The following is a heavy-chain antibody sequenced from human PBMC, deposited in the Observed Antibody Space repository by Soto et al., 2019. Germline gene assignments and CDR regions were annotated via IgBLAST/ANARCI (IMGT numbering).Heavy chain of an antibody. J-gene: IGHJ6*01. CDR3: ARAGCDGGSCYTLVGLRYGMDV. Sequence: QVQLVESGGGVVQPGRSLRLSCAASGFTFSSYAMHWVRQAPGKGLEWVAVISHDGSNKYYADSVKGRFTISRDNSKNTLYLQMNSLRAEDTAVYYCARAGCDGGSCYTLVGLRYGMDVW. CDR2: ISHDGSNK. D-gene: IGHD2-15*01. V-gene: IGHV3-30-3*01. CDR1: GFTFSSYA.